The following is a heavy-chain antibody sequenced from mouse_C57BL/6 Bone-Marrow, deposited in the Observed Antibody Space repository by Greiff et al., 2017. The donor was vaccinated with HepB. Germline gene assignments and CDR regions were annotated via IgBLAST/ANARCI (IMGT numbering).Heavy chain of an antibody. CDR3: ARKNYYGYLDY. D-gene: IGHD1-1*01. V-gene: IGHV1-82*01. Sequence: QVQLQQSGPELVKPGASVKISCKASGYAFSSSWMNWVKPRPGKGLEWIGRIYPGDGDTNYNGKFKGKATLTADKSSSTAYMQLSSLASEDSAVYFCARKNYYGYLDYWGQGTTLTVSS. CDR2: IYPGDGDT. CDR1: GYAFSSSW. J-gene: IGHJ2*01.